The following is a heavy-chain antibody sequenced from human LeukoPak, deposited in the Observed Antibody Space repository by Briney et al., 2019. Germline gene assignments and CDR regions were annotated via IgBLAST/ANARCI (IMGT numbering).Heavy chain of an antibody. V-gene: IGHV3-21*05. Sequence: GGSLRLSCAASGFTFSSYEMNWVRQAPGKGLEWVSYISSSSSYIYYADSVKGRFTISRDNAKNSLYLQMNSLRAEDTAVYYCAGGLKLWFNYWGQGTLVTVSS. J-gene: IGHJ4*02. CDR3: AGGLKLWFNY. D-gene: IGHD5-18*01. CDR1: GFTFSSYE. CDR2: ISSSSSYI.